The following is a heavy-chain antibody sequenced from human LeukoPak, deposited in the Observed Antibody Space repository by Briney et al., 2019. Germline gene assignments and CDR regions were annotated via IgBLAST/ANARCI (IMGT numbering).Heavy chain of an antibody. J-gene: IGHJ6*03. D-gene: IGHD1-26*01. V-gene: IGHV3-21*01. CDR3: ARDPYSGSYGNYYYYFMDV. CDR2: ITSGSSYI. CDR1: GFTVSSNY. Sequence: GGSLRLSCAASGFTVSSNYMSWVRQAPGKGLEWVSSITSGSSYIYYADSVKGRFTISRDNAKNSLYLQMNSLRAEDAAVYYCARDPYSGSYGNYYYYFMDVWGKGTTVTVSS.